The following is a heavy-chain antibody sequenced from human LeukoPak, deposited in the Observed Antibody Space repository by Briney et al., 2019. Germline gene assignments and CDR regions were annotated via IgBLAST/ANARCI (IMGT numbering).Heavy chain of an antibody. Sequence: PEGSLRLSCAASGFTFNSYAMSWVRQAPGKGLEWVSAISGSGGSTYYADSVKGRFTISRDNSKNTLYLQMNSLRAEDTAVYYCAKYRGYCSGGSCYKTSRNYYYYGMDVWGQGTTVTVSS. J-gene: IGHJ6*02. D-gene: IGHD2-15*01. CDR3: AKYRGYCSGGSCYKTSRNYYYYGMDV. CDR1: GFTFNSYA. CDR2: ISGSGGST. V-gene: IGHV3-23*01.